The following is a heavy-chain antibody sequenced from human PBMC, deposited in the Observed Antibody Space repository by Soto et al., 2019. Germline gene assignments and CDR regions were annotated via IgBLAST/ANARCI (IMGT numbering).Heavy chain of an antibody. CDR3: ARVGIAASQFRISLTGYGIDV. CDR2: ISYDGSNK. CDR1: GFTFSSYA. D-gene: IGHD6-6*01. Sequence: QVQRVESGGGVVQPGRSLRLSCAASGFTFSSYAMHWVRQAPGKGLEWVAVISYDGSNKYYADSVKGRFTISRDNSKNTLYLQITGRTADDSAVYYGARVGIAASQFRISLTGYGIDVWGQGTTVTVS. J-gene: IGHJ6*02. V-gene: IGHV3-30-3*01.